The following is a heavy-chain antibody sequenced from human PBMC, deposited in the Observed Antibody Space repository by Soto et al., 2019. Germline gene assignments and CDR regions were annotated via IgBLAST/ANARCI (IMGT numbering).Heavy chain of an antibody. D-gene: IGHD3-9*01. Sequence: SETLSLTCSVSGGSVTNKTYYWSWIRQPPGKRLEWIGYVYYSGTTNYNPNLKSRVTISIDMSKNQFSLRLSSVTAAETALYYCARTTAVPNTLRSRYFFDFWGQGTRVTVSS. CDR1: GGSVTNKTYY. CDR3: ARTTAVPNTLRSRYFFDF. J-gene: IGHJ4*02. V-gene: IGHV4-61*01. CDR2: VYYSGTT.